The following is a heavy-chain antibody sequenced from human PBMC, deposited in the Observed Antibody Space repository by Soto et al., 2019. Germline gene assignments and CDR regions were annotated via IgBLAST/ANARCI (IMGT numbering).Heavy chain of an antibody. D-gene: IGHD6-19*01. CDR2: INPSGGST. CDR1: GYTFTSYY. J-gene: IGHJ4*02. V-gene: IGHV1-46*01. Sequence: QVQLVQSGAEVKKPGASVKVSCKASGYTFTSYYMHWVRQAPGQGLEWMGIINPSGGSTSYAQKFQGRVTMTRDTSTSTVYMELSSLRSEDTAVYYCARGREQWLLRTGPFDYWGQGTLVTVSS. CDR3: ARGREQWLLRTGPFDY.